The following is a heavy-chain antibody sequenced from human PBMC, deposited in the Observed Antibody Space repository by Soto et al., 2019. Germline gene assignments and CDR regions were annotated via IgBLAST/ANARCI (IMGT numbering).Heavy chain of an antibody. V-gene: IGHV3-74*01. D-gene: IGHD4-17*01. CDR2: IDREGSDT. Sequence: EVQLVESGGGLIQPGGSLRLSCAASGFTFSSYWMHWVRQTPGKGLVWVSRIDREGSDTAYADSVKGRFTISRDNAKNTLYLQMNSLRAEDKAVYYCARATTTVTTRPTLGYWGQGTLVTVSS. CDR1: GFTFSSYW. CDR3: ARATTTVTTRPTLGY. J-gene: IGHJ4*02.